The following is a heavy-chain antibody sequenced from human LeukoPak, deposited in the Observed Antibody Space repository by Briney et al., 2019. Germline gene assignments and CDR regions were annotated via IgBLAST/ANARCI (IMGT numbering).Heavy chain of an antibody. Sequence: PSETLSLTCAVYGGSFSGYYWSWIRQPPGKGLEWIGEINHSGSTNYNPSLKSRVTISVDTSKNQFSLKLSSVTAADTAVYYCARGPDIVVVPAATRQPKYYFDYWGQGTLVTVSS. J-gene: IGHJ4*02. CDR1: GGSFSGYY. CDR3: ARGPDIVVVPAATRQPKYYFDY. V-gene: IGHV4-34*01. CDR2: INHSGST. D-gene: IGHD2-2*01.